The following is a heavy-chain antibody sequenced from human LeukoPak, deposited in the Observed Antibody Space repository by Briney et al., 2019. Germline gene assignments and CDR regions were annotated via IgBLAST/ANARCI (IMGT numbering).Heavy chain of an antibody. CDR3: AKDLGYDYVWGEGNLYDY. Sequence: GGSLRLSCTVSGFTVSSNSMSWVRQAPGKGLEWVSVISGSGRKTDYADSVKGRFTISRDNSKNTMYLLMNSLRVEDTAEYYCAKDLGYDYVWGEGNLYDYWGQGILVTVSS. J-gene: IGHJ4*02. D-gene: IGHD3-16*01. CDR2: ISGSGRKT. V-gene: IGHV3-23*01. CDR1: GFTVSSNS.